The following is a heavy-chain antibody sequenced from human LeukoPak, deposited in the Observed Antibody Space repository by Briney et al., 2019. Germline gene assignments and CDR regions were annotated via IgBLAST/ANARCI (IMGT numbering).Heavy chain of an antibody. CDR3: AKGMSGSSPYNWFDP. Sequence: PGRSLRLSCAVSGLTFSNYATRWVRHAPRMWLEWVSFIGCDGVNTFYAESVKGRFTISRDNSKNILFLQMNSLRAEDSAVYYCAKGMSGSSPYNWFDPWGQGTLVTVSS. V-gene: IGHV3-23*01. J-gene: IGHJ5*02. CDR2: IGCDGVNT. D-gene: IGHD1-26*01. CDR1: GLTFSNYA.